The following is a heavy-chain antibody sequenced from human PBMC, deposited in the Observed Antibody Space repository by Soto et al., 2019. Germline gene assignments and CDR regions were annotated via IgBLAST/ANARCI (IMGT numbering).Heavy chain of an antibody. V-gene: IGHV1-69*13. Sequence: SVKVSCKASGGTFSSYAISWVRQAPGQGLEWMGGIIPIFGTANYAQKFQGRVTITADESTSTAYMELSSLRSEDTAVYYCARVVVVYPTSPINWFDPWGQGTLVTVS. CDR1: GGTFSSYA. J-gene: IGHJ5*02. CDR3: ARVVVVYPTSPINWFDP. D-gene: IGHD2-8*02. CDR2: IIPIFGTA.